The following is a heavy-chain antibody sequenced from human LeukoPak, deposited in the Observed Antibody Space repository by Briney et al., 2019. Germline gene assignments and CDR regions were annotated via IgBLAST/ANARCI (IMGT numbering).Heavy chain of an antibody. CDR3: ARHMRPIGGWYSDAFDI. CDR2: INHSGST. V-gene: IGHV4-34*01. Sequence: SETLSLTCAVYGGSFSGYYWSWIRQPPGKGLEWIGEINHSGSTNYNPSLKSRVTISVDTSKNQFSLKLSSVTAADTAVYYCARHMRPIGGWYSDAFDIWGQGTMVTVSS. D-gene: IGHD6-19*01. CDR1: GGSFSGYY. J-gene: IGHJ3*02.